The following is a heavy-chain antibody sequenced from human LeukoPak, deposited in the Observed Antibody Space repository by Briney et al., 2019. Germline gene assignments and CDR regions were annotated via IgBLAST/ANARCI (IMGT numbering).Heavy chain of an antibody. CDR1: GYIFTSYW. CDR3: ARGYCSGGSCYSGDAFDI. V-gene: IGHV5-51*01. J-gene: IGHJ3*02. Sequence: GESLKISCKGSGYIFTSYWIGCVRQMPGKGLEWMGSRYPGDSDTRYSSSFQGQVTISADKSISTAYLQWSSLKASDTAMYYCARGYCSGGSCYSGDAFDIWGQGTMVTVPS. D-gene: IGHD2-15*01. CDR2: RYPGDSDT.